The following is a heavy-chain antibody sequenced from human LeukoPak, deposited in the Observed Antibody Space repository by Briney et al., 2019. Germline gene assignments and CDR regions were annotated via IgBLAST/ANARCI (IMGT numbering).Heavy chain of an antibody. CDR1: GGSISSYY. Sequence: TSETLSLTCTVSGGSISSYYWSWIRQPPGKGLEWIGYIYYSGSTNFNPSLKSRVTISVDTSKNQFSLKLSSVTAADTAVYYCASRPQLLNWFDPWGQGTLVTVSS. J-gene: IGHJ5*02. V-gene: IGHV4-59*01. CDR2: IYYSGST. D-gene: IGHD2-2*01. CDR3: ASRPQLLNWFDP.